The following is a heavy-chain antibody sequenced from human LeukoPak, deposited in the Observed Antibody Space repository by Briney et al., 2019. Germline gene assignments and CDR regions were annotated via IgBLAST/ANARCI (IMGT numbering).Heavy chain of an antibody. CDR1: GLTVSINC. J-gene: IGHJ2*01. V-gene: IGHV3-49*04. D-gene: IGHD1-14*01. Sequence: PGGSLRLSCAASGLTVSINCMSWVRQAPGKGLEWVGFIRSKAYGGTTEYAASVKGRFTISRDDSRSIAYLQMNSLKTEDTAVYYCTRPGSSLNYWYFDLWGRGTLVTVSS. CDR3: TRPGSSLNYWYFDL. CDR2: IRSKAYGGTT.